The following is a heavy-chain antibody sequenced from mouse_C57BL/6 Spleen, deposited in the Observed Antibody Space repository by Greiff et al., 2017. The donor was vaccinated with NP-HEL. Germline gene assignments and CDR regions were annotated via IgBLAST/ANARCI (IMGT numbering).Heavy chain of an antibody. Sequence: EVMLVESGGGLVKPGGSLKLSCAASGFTFSAYGMHWVRQAPEKGLEWVAYISSGSSTIYYADTVKGRFTISRDNAKNTLFLQMTSLRSEDTAMYYCARGDWGVFDYWGQGTTLTVSS. J-gene: IGHJ2*01. D-gene: IGHD4-1*01. CDR3: ARGDWGVFDY. CDR1: GFTFSAYG. V-gene: IGHV5-17*01. CDR2: ISSGSSTI.